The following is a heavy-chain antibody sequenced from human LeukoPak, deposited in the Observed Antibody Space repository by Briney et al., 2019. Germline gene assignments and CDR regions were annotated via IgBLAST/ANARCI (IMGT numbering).Heavy chain of an antibody. V-gene: IGHV3-23*01. D-gene: IGHD3-10*01. Sequence: GGSLRLSCAASGFTFSNHGMNWVRQAPGKGLEWVSGISPSGDITYYADSVKGRSTISRDNSKNTLYLEVISLTAEDTAVYYCAKDDAWLRFGEWSQGTLVTVSS. CDR1: GFTFSNHG. CDR3: AKDDAWLRFGE. CDR2: ISPSGDIT. J-gene: IGHJ4*02.